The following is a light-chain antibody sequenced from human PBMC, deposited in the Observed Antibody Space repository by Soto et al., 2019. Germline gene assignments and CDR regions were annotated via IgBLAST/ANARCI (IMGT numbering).Light chain of an antibody. CDR2: AAS. V-gene: IGKV1-39*01. CDR3: QQYSTYPLT. Sequence: DIQMTQSPSSLSASVGDRVTITCRASQRISSYLNWYQQKPGKAPKLLIYAASSLQSGVPSRFSGSGSGTDFTLTISSLQPEDFATYYCQQYSTYPLTFGGGTRVEIK. CDR1: QRISSY. J-gene: IGKJ4*01.